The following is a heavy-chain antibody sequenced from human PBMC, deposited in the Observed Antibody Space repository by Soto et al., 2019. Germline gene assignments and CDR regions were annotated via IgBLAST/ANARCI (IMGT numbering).Heavy chain of an antibody. V-gene: IGHV3-74*01. Sequence: GGSLRLSCAASGFTFSSYWMHWVRQAPGKGLVWVSRINSDGSSTSYADSVKGRFTISRDNAKKTLYLQMNSLRAEDTAVYYCARAVWELPLNWFDPWGQGTLVTVSS. J-gene: IGHJ5*02. CDR1: GFTFSSYW. CDR3: ARAVWELPLNWFDP. D-gene: IGHD1-26*01. CDR2: INSDGSST.